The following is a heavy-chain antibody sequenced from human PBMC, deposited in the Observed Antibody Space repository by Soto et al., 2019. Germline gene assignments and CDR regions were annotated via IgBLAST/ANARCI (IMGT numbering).Heavy chain of an antibody. Sequence: QVQLHESGPGLVKASETLSLTCTVSGSSVDSGSYYWTWIRQPPGMGLEWFGNIFYSGTTNYNASLKSRVTMSLETSTNPFALQLSSVTAADTAMYYCARVSIPYYYRASGQYYFDYWGQGTLVTVSS. D-gene: IGHD3-10*01. CDR2: IFYSGTT. CDR1: GSSVDSGSYY. CDR3: ARVSIPYYYRASGQYYFDY. J-gene: IGHJ4*02. V-gene: IGHV4-61*01.